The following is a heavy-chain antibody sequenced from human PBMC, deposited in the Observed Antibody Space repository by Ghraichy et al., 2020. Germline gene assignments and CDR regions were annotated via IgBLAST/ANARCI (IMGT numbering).Heavy chain of an antibody. CDR1: GFTLNSYG. V-gene: IGHV3-33*01. CDR3: VRDLSMGTDYPGY. CDR2: ISFDDRND. J-gene: IGHJ4*02. Sequence: GGSLRLSCAVSGFTLNSYGIHWVRQAPTKELEWVAFISFDDRNDYFIDSVRGRFTSSRDNSRNTLYLEMNSLRADDSAIYYCVRDLSMGTDYPGYWGQGTLVSVS. D-gene: IGHD4-11*01.